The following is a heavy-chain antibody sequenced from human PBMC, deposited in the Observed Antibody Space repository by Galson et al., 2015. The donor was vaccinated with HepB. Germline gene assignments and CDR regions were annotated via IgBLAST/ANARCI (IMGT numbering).Heavy chain of an antibody. D-gene: IGHD2-2*01. CDR3: ARHPTQDIVVVPAAKTLDY. V-gene: IGHV5-10-1*01. J-gene: IGHJ4*02. CDR2: IDPSDSYT. Sequence: QSGAEVTKPGESLRISCTGSGYSFTSYWISWVRQMPGKGLEWMGRIDPSDSYTNYSPSFQGHVTISADKSISTAYLQWSSLKASDTAMYYCARHPTQDIVVVPAAKTLDYWGQGTLVTVSS. CDR1: GYSFTSYW.